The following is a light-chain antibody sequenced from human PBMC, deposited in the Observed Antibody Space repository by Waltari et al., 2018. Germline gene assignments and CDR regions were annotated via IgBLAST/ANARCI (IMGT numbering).Light chain of an antibody. CDR2: DGN. Sequence: QSALTQPRSVSGSPGQSVTISCTGTSSDFGAYNYFSWDQQHPDKAPKLILYDGNGRPSGVPGRFSGSKSGNTASLTISGLQAEDEADYYCCSYAGIYTPYVFGTETKVTVL. J-gene: IGLJ1*01. CDR3: CSYAGIYTPYV. CDR1: SSDFGAYNY. V-gene: IGLV2-11*01.